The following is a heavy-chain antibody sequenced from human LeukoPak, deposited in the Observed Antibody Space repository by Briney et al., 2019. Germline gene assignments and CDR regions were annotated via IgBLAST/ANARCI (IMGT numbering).Heavy chain of an antibody. CDR2: ISSSGSTI. V-gene: IGHV3-11*01. Sequence: GGSLRLSCAASGFTFSSYAMSWIRQAPGKGLEWVSYISSSGSTIYYADSVKGRFTISRDNAKNSLYLQMNSLRAEDTAVYYCAREETYYYGSGSYSRRYYFDYWGQGTLVTVSS. CDR1: GFTFSSYA. D-gene: IGHD3-10*01. J-gene: IGHJ4*02. CDR3: AREETYYYGSGSYSRRYYFDY.